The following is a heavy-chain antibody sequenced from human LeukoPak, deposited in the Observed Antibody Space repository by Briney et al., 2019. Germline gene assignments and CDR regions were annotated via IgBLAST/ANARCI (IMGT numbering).Heavy chain of an antibody. CDR2: ISAYNGNT. J-gene: IGHJ6*02. CDR3: ARDLLWELLRGGYYYGMDV. V-gene: IGHV1-18*01. CDR1: GYTFTSYG. Sequence: GASVTVSCKASGYTFTSYGISWVRQAPGQGLEWMGWISAYNGNTNYAQKLQGRVTMTTDTSTSTAYMELRSLRSDDTAVYYCARDLLWELLRGGYYYGMDVWGQGTTVTVSS. D-gene: IGHD1-26*01.